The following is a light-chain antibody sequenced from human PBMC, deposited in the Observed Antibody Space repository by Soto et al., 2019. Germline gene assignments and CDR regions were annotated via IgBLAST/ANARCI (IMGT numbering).Light chain of an antibody. CDR2: GNT. Sequence: QSALTQPPSVSGAPGQRLTFSCTGSSSNIGAGYDVHWYQQLPGAAPKLLIYGNTNRPSGVPDRFSGSKSGPSASLAITGLQAEDEADYYCLSYDSSLSGYVFGTGTKVTVL. V-gene: IGLV1-40*01. CDR1: SSNIGAGYD. CDR3: LSYDSSLSGYV. J-gene: IGLJ1*01.